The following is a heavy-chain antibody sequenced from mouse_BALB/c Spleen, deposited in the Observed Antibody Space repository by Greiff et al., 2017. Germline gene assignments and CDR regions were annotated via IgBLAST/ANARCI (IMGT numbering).Heavy chain of an antibody. CDR3: ARSSYYYGSSYYFDY. CDR1: GYAFSSYW. D-gene: IGHD1-1*01. CDR2: IYPGDGDT. Sequence: VQVVESGAELVRPGSSVKISCKASGYAFSSYWMNWVKQRPGQGLEWIGQIYPGDGDTNYNGKFKGKATLTADKSSSTAYMQLSSLTSEDSAVYFCARSSYYYGSSYYFDYWGQGTTLTVSS. J-gene: IGHJ2*01. V-gene: IGHV1-80*01.